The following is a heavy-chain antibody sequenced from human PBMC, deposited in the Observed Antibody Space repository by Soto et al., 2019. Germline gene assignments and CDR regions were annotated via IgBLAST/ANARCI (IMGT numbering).Heavy chain of an antibody. V-gene: IGHV5-51*01. CDR2: IYPGDSDT. CDR3: ARGYCTATICDPWFDP. Sequence: GESLKISCQGSGYAFSSYWISWVLQMPGKGLEWMGIIYPGDSDTRYSPSFQGQVTISVDKSITTAYLQWSSLKASDTAMYYCARGYCTATICDPWFDPWGQGTLVTVYS. CDR1: GYAFSSYW. D-gene: IGHD2-8*02. J-gene: IGHJ5*02.